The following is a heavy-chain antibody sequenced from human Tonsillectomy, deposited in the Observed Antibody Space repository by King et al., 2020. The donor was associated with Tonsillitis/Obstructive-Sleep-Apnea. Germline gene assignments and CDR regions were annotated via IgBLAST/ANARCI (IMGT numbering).Heavy chain of an antibody. CDR3: ARDPLQWDLLNYFDC. CDR2: ISHDGSNK. Sequence: QLVQSGGGVVQPGRSLRLSCAASGFTFSTYAVHWVRQAPGKGLEWVALISHDGSNKYYADSVKGRFTLSRDNSKNTLYLQMNSLRAEDTAVYYCARDPLQWDLLNYFDCWGQGTLVTVSS. J-gene: IGHJ4*02. D-gene: IGHD1-26*01. CDR1: GFTFSTYA. V-gene: IGHV3-30*04.